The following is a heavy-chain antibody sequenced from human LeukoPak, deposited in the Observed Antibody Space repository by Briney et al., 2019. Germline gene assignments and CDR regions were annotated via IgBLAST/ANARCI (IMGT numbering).Heavy chain of an antibody. CDR2: IYYSGST. CDR3: ARHNLDRYCVPVPLYYFDY. J-gene: IGHJ4*02. V-gene: IGHV4-39*01. CDR1: GGSISSSSYY. D-gene: IGHD2-15*01. Sequence: SETLSLTCTASGGSISSSSYYWGWIRQPPGKGLEWIGSIYYSGSTYYNPSLKSRVTISVDTSKNQFSLKLSSVTAADTAVYYCARHNLDRYCVPVPLYYFDYWGQGTLVTVSS.